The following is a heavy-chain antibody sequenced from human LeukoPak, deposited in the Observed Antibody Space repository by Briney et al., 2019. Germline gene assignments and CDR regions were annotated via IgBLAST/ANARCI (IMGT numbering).Heavy chain of an antibody. Sequence: SETLSLTCTVSGGPTSNYYWSWIRQPPGKGLEWIGFIYDSGSTYYNPSLKSRVTISVDTSKNQFPLKLSSVTAADTAMYYCALYSSSSGYWGQGTLVTVSS. V-gene: IGHV4-59*01. D-gene: IGHD6-6*01. J-gene: IGHJ4*02. CDR1: GGPTSNYY. CDR2: IYDSGST. CDR3: ALYSSSSGY.